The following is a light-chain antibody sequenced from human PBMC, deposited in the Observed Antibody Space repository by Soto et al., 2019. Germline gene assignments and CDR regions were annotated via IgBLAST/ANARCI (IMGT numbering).Light chain of an antibody. CDR1: QSVTSNY. J-gene: IGKJ1*01. Sequence: EIVLTQSPGTLSLSPGERATLSCRASQSVTSNYLVWYQQKPGQAPRLLIFRASNRATGIPDRFSGSGSGTDFTLTISRLESEDFAVYYCQQYGSLPWTFGHGTKVEIE. CDR3: QQYGSLPWT. CDR2: RAS. V-gene: IGKV3-20*01.